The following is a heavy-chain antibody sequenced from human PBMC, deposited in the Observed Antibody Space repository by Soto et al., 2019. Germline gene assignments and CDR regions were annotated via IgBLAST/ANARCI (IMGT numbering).Heavy chain of an antibody. J-gene: IGHJ3*02. D-gene: IGHD3-9*01. Sequence: QLQLQESGSGLVRASQTLSLTCAVSGGSISSGGYSWSWIRLPPGKGLEWIGNINPGGSTYYNPSLKIRVSVSLDKSINQFSVTRRYVTAADTALYFCARTQWEYVSLTGRLWGAFDIWGRGIMVTVSS. CDR1: GGSISSGGYS. CDR2: INPGGST. CDR3: ARTQWEYVSLTGRLWGAFDI. V-gene: IGHV4-30-2*01.